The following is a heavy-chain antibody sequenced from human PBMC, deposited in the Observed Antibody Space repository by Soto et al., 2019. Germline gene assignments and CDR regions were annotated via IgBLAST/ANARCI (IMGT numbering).Heavy chain of an antibody. D-gene: IGHD6-13*01. CDR3: ARVFGSSSWYWFDP. Sequence: ASVKVSCKASGYTFTGYYMHWVRQAPGQGLEWMGWINPNSGGTNYAQKFQGRVTMTRDTSISTAYMELSRLRSDDTAVYYCARVFGSSSWYWFDPWGQGTLVTVSS. CDR1: GYTFTGYY. V-gene: IGHV1-2*02. CDR2: INPNSGGT. J-gene: IGHJ5*02.